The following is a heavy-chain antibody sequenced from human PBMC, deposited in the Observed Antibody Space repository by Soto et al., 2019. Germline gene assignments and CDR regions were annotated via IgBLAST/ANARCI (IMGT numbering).Heavy chain of an antibody. J-gene: IGHJ4*02. V-gene: IGHV4-59*08. D-gene: IGHD4-17*01. CDR1: GGYISSYY. CDR3: ASRYGGTLDY. Sequence: QVQLQESGPGLVKPSETLSLTCTVSGGYISSYYWSWIRQPPGKGLEWIGYIYYSGSTNYNPSLKSRVTISVDTSKNQFSLKLSSVTAADTAVYYCASRYGGTLDYWGQGTLVTVSS. CDR2: IYYSGST.